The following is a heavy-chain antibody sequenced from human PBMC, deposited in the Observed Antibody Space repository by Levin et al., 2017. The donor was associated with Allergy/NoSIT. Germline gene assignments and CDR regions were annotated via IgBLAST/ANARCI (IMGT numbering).Heavy chain of an antibody. V-gene: IGHV3-48*02. CDR1: GFAFNTYS. CDR3: ARAIKEGQQSGYGMDV. D-gene: IGHD3-10*01. CDR2: MSITLLTM. Sequence: GGSLRLSCAASGFAFNTYSLNWGRQAPGKGLEWVSYMSITLLTMYYADSVKGRFTISRDNAKNSLYLEMHSLRDEDTAIYYCARAIKEGQQSGYGMDVWGQGTTVT. J-gene: IGHJ6*02.